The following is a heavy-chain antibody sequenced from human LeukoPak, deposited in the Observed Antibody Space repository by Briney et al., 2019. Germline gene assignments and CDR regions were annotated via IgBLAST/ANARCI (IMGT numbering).Heavy chain of an antibody. CDR3: ARDRTVTSTCWFDR. D-gene: IGHD4-11*01. CDR1: GFTFSSYS. Sequence: PGGSLRLSCAVSGFTFSSYSMSWVRQAPGKGLEWVSSITSSSSYIYYADSVKGRFTICRDNAKNSLYLQMNSLRAEDTAVYYCARDRTVTSTCWFDRWGQGTLVTVSS. CDR2: ITSSSSYI. V-gene: IGHV3-21*01. J-gene: IGHJ5*02.